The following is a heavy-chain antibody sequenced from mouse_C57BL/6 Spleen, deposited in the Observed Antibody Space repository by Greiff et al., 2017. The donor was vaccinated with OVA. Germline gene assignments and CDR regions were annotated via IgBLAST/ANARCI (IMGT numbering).Heavy chain of an antibody. V-gene: IGHV5-17*01. Sequence: EVKLMESGGGLVKPGGSLKLSCAASGFTFSDYGMHWVRQAPEKGLEWVAYISSGSSTIYYADTVKGRFTISRDNAKNTLFLQMTSLRSEDTAMYYCGGSNYGAMDYWGQGTSVTVSS. CDR1: GFTFSDYG. CDR3: GGSNYGAMDY. J-gene: IGHJ4*01. CDR2: ISSGSSTI. D-gene: IGHD2-5*01.